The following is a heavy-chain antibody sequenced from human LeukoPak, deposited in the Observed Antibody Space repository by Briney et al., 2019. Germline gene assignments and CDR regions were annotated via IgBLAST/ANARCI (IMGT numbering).Heavy chain of an antibody. CDR1: GFTFSSYS. V-gene: IGHV3-48*04. J-gene: IGHJ4*02. Sequence: GGSLRLSCAASGFTFSSYSMNWVRQAPGKGLEWVSYISSSSSTIYYADSVKGRFTISRDNAKNSLYLQMNSLRAEDTAVYYCARYVVVAANDYWGQGTLVTVSS. CDR3: ARYVVVAANDY. D-gene: IGHD2-15*01. CDR2: ISSSSSTI.